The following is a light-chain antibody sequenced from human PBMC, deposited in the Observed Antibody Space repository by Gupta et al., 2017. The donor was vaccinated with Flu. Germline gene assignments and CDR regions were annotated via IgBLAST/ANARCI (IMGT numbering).Light chain of an antibody. Sequence: EIVMTQSPGTLSVSPGERATLSCRASQSVSNNLAWYQQKPGQAPRLLIYGASTRATGIPARFSGSGSGTEFTLTISSLQSEDFAVYYCHQYNTWPPGTFGQGTKVEIK. CDR2: GAS. V-gene: IGKV3-15*01. CDR3: HQYNTWPPGT. J-gene: IGKJ1*01. CDR1: QSVSNN.